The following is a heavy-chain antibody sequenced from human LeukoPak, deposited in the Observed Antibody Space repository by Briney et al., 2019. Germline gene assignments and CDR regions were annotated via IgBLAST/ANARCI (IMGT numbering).Heavy chain of an antibody. D-gene: IGHD2-15*01. Sequence: TSETLSLTCTVSGGSISSSSYYWGWIRQPPGKGLEWIGSIYYSGSTYYNPSLKSRVTISVDTSKNQFSLKLSSVTAADTAVYYCARRGGSSGWFDPWGQGTLVTVSS. CDR3: ARRGGSSGWFDP. V-gene: IGHV4-39*01. CDR2: IYYSGST. CDR1: GGSISSSSYY. J-gene: IGHJ5*02.